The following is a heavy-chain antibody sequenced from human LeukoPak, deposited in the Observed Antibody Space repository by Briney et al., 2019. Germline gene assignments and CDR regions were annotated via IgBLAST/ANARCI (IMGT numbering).Heavy chain of an antibody. D-gene: IGHD5-18*01. V-gene: IGHV3-30*18. Sequence: HPGGSLRLSCAASGFTFSSYGMHWVRQAPGKGLEWVAVISYDGSNKYYADSVKGRFTISRDNSKNTLYLQMNSLRAEDTAVYYCAKDRVGIQLWRVGGYFDYWGQGTLVTVSS. CDR2: ISYDGSNK. CDR1: GFTFSSYG. CDR3: AKDRVGIQLWRVGGYFDY. J-gene: IGHJ4*02.